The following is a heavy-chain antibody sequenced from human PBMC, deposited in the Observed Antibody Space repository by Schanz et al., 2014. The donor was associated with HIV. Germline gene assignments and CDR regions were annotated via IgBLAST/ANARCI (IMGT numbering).Heavy chain of an antibody. CDR1: GFTFSNYA. V-gene: IGHV3-30*18. Sequence: QVQLVESGGGLVQPGRSLRLSCAASGFTFSNYAMHWVRQAPGKGLEWVAVISYDGSNKYYADSVKGRFTISRDNSKNTLYLQMNSLRAEDTAVYYCANEEVPNDYWGQGTLVTVSS. CDR3: ANEEVPNDY. J-gene: IGHJ4*02. CDR2: ISYDGSNK.